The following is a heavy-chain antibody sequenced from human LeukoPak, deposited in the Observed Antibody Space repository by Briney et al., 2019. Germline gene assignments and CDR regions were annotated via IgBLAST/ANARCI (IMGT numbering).Heavy chain of an antibody. D-gene: IGHD2-2*01. CDR1: GGSISGSSYF. CDR2: IYYSGST. V-gene: IGHV4-39*01. CDR3: ARHELSTIDY. J-gene: IGHJ4*02. Sequence: PSETLSLTCTVSGGSISGSSYFWGWIRQPPGKGLEWIGSIYYSGSTYYNPSLRSRVTISVDTSKNQFSLKLSSVTAADTAVYYCARHELSTIDYWGQGTLVTVSS.